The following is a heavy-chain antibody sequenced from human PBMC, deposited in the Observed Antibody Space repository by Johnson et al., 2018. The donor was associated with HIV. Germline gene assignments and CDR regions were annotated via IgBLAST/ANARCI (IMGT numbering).Heavy chain of an antibody. J-gene: IGHJ3*02. V-gene: IGHV3-30*02. Sequence: MQLVESGGGLVKPGGSLRLSCAASGFTFSSHGMHWVRQAPGKGLEWVAFIRYDGSNKYYADSVKGRFTISRDNSKNTLYLQMNSLRAEDTAVYYCVKDLFGHRLTVTESGVDIWGQGTMVTVSS. CDR3: VKDLFGHRLTVTESGVDI. CDR1: GFTFSSHG. D-gene: IGHD4-11*01. CDR2: IRYDGSNK.